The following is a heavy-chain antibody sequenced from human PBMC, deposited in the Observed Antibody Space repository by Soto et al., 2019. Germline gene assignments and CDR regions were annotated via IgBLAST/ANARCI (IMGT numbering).Heavy chain of an antibody. Sequence: PSETLSLTCAVYGGSFSGYYWSWIRQPPGKGLEWIGEINHSGSTNYNPSLKSRVTISVDTSKNQFSLKLSSVTAADTAVYYCARGVRRTRVYSGYDFPTKRIDYWGQGTLVTVSS. CDR1: GGSFSGYY. V-gene: IGHV4-34*01. D-gene: IGHD5-12*01. CDR3: ARGVRRTRVYSGYDFPTKRIDY. CDR2: INHSGST. J-gene: IGHJ4*02.